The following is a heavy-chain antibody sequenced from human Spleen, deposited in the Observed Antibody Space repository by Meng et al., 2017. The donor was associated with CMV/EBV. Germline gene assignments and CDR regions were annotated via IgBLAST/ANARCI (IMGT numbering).Heavy chain of an antibody. J-gene: IGHJ5*02. V-gene: IGHV4-39*07. CDR3: AREMGGYCSSTSCYTRPYNWFDP. CDR2: AYYIERT. CDR1: GGSISSSSYY. D-gene: IGHD2-2*02. Sequence: SETLSLTCTVSGGSISSSSYYWGWIRQPPGKGLEWIGSAYYIERTYYNPSLKSRLTISVDTSKNQFSLKLSSVTAADTAVYYCAREMGGYCSSTSCYTRPYNWFDPWGQGTLVTVSS.